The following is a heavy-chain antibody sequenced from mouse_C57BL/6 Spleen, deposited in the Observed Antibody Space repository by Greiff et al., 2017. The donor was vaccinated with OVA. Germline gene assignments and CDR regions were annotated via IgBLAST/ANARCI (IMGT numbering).Heavy chain of an antibody. CDR1: GYAFSSSW. J-gene: IGHJ3*01. Sequence: QVQLQQSGPELVKPGASVKISCKASGYAFSSSWMNWVKQRPGKGLEWIGRIYPGDGDTNYNGKFKGKATLTADKSSSTAYMQLSSLTSEDSAVYFCARGGDYDEDPWFAYWGQGTLVTVSA. CDR3: ARGGDYDEDPWFAY. V-gene: IGHV1-82*01. D-gene: IGHD2-4*01. CDR2: IYPGDGDT.